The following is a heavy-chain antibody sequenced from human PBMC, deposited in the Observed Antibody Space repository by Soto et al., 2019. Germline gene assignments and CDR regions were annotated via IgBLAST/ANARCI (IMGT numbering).Heavy chain of an antibody. V-gene: IGHV3-23*01. CDR2: ISGSGGST. CDR1: GFTFSSYA. CDR3: AKDRVSSSSYYYYGMDV. J-gene: IGHJ6*02. D-gene: IGHD6-13*01. Sequence: EVQLLESGGGLVQPGGSLRLSCAASGFTFSSYAMSWVCQAPGKGLEWVSAISGSGGSTYYADSVKGRFTISRDNSKNTLYLQMNSLRAEDTAVYYCAKDRVSSSSYYYYGMDVWGQGTTVTVSS.